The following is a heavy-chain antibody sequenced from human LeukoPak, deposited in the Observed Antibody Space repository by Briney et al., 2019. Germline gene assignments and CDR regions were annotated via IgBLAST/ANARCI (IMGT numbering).Heavy chain of an antibody. V-gene: IGHV1-24*01. J-gene: IGHJ4*02. Sequence: ASVKVSCKVSGYTLTELSMLWVRQAPGKGLEWMGGFDPEDGETIYAQKFQGRVTMTEDTSTDTAYMELSSLRSEDTAVYYCATLRITMVRGVIITSSQYYFDYWGQGTLVTVSS. CDR2: FDPEDGET. CDR1: GYTLTELS. D-gene: IGHD3-10*01. CDR3: ATLRITMVRGVIITSSQYYFDY.